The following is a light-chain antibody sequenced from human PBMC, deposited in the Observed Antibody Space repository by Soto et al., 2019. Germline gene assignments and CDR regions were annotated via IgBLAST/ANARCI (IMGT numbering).Light chain of an antibody. V-gene: IGLV5-37*01. CDR3: MIWPSNAVV. J-gene: IGLJ2*01. CDR2: YYSDSDK. Sequence: QAVVTQPPSSSASPGESARLTCTLPSDINVGSYNIYWYQQKPGSPPRYLLYYYSDSDKGQGSGVPSRFSGSKDASANTGILLISGLQSEYEADYYCMIWPSNAVVFGGGTKLTVL. CDR1: SDINVGSYN.